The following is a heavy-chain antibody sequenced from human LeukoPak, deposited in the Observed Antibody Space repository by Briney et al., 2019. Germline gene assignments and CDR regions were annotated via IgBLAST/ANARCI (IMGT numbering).Heavy chain of an antibody. V-gene: IGHV5-51*01. CDR1: GYSFTNYW. CDR2: IYLGDSDT. Sequence: GESLKISCKGSGYSFTNYWIGWVRQMPGKGLEWMGIIYLGDSDTRYSPSSQGQVTISADKSIITAYLQWSSLKASDTAMYYCASPLGGDGYNFGYWGQGTLVTVSS. J-gene: IGHJ4*02. CDR3: ASPLGGDGYNFGY. D-gene: IGHD5-24*01.